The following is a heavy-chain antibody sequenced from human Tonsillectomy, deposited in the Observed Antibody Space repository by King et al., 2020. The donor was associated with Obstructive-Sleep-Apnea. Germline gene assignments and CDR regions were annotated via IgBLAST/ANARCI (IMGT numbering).Heavy chain of an antibody. J-gene: IGHJ4*02. CDR1: GYSISSGYY. CDR3: ARVKESRRGYYDSSGVY. Sequence: VQLQESGPGLVKPSETLSLTCTVSGYSISSGYYWGWIRQPPGKGLEWIGSIYHSGSTYYNPSHKIRVTISVDTSKNQFSLKLSSVTAADTAVYYCARVKESRRGYYDSSGVYWGQGTLVTVSS. V-gene: IGHV4-38-2*02. CDR2: IYHSGST. D-gene: IGHD3-22*01.